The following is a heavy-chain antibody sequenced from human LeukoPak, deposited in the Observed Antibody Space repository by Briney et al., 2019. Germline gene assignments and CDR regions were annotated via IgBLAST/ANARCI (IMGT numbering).Heavy chain of an antibody. CDR2: IRSKANSYAT. CDR1: GVTFSGSA. CDR3: ARDDGKGYCSGGRCSHGFDI. D-gene: IGHD2-15*01. V-gene: IGHV3-73*01. J-gene: IGHJ3*02. Sequence: GGSLRLSCAASGVTFSGSAMHWVRQASGKGLEWVGRIRSKANSYATAYAASVKGRFTISRDDSKNTAYLQMNSLKTEDTAVYYCARDDGKGYCSGGRCSHGFDIWGQGTMVTVSS.